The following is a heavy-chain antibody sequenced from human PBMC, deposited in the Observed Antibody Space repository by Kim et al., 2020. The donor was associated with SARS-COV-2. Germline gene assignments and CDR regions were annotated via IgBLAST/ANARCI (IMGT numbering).Heavy chain of an antibody. J-gene: IGHJ4*02. CDR2: T. V-gene: IGHV4-39*01. CDR3: ARRTEVGGYFDF. D-gene: IGHD3-16*01. Sequence: TYYNPSLKSRVTISGNTSRNQFSLKRASVTAADPAVYYCARRTEVGGYFDFWGQGSPVTVAS.